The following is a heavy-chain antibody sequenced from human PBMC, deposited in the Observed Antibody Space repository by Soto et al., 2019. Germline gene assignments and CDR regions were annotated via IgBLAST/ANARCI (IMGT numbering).Heavy chain of an antibody. J-gene: IGHJ4*02. D-gene: IGHD6-13*01. CDR3: ARVPIAAAGIDY. Sequence: QVQLQQWGAGLLKPSETLSLTCAVYGGSFSGYYWSWIRQPPGKGLEWIGEINHSGSTNYNPSLKSRXXIXVAXSKNQFSLKLSSVPAADTAVYYCARVPIAAAGIDYWGQGTLVTVSS. CDR1: GGSFSGYY. V-gene: IGHV4-34*01. CDR2: INHSGST.